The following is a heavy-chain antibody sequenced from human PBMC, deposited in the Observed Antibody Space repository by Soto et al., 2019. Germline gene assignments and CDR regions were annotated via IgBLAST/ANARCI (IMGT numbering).Heavy chain of an antibody. V-gene: IGHV3-23*01. J-gene: IGHJ4*02. Sequence: GGSLRLSCEASRFTFSNFAMSWVRQAPGKGLEWISTIGVTAGSTYYTDSVRGRFTISRDNSKNTLYLKMNSLRAEDTALYYCAKVMYTWNDVAAFDSWGQGTLVTVSS. CDR1: RFTFSNFA. CDR2: IGVTAGST. CDR3: AKVMYTWNDVAAFDS. D-gene: IGHD1-1*01.